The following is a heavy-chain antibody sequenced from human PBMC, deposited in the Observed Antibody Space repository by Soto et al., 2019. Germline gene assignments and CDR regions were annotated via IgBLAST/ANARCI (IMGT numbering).Heavy chain of an antibody. CDR3: ARDYNWNLDYYYYGMDV. CDR2: INPNTGDT. J-gene: IGHJ6*02. CDR1: GYTFTDYF. D-gene: IGHD1-7*01. Sequence: KVSCKASGYTFTDYFVHWVRQAPGQGLEWMGWINPNTGDTKYAQKFQDRVTMTRDTSISTAYMELSRLTSDDTAVYYCARDYNWNLDYYYYGMDVWGQGTTVTVS. V-gene: IGHV1-2*02.